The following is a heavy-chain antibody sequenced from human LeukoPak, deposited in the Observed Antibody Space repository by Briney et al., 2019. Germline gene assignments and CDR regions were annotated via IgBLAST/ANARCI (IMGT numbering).Heavy chain of an antibody. V-gene: IGHV3-30*18. CDR3: AKDDGDYGWWGAFDI. CDR1: GFTFSSYG. D-gene: IGHD4-17*01. Sequence: PGGSLRLSCAASGFTFSSYGMHWVRQAPGKGLEWVAVISYDGSNKYYADSVKGRFTISRDNSKNTLYLQMNSLRAEDTAVYYCAKDDGDYGWWGAFDIWGQGTMVTVSS. CDR2: ISYDGSNK. J-gene: IGHJ3*02.